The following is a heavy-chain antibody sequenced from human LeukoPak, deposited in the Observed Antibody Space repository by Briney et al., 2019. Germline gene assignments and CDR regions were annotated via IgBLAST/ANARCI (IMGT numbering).Heavy chain of an antibody. D-gene: IGHD2-15*01. Sequence: ASVKVSCKASGYTCNTYSITCVRQAPGQGLEWMGWISAYDGNTNYAQKFQGRVTMTTDTSTSTAFMELRGLKSDDTAVYYRGKDTGYCSAGICYSAPVIAYWGQGTLITVSS. CDR1: GYTCNTYS. CDR3: GKDTGYCSAGICYSAPVIAY. CDR2: ISAYDGNT. J-gene: IGHJ4*02. V-gene: IGHV1-18*01.